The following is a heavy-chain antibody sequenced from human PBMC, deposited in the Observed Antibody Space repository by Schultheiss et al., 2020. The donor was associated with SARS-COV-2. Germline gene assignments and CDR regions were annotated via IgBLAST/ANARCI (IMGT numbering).Heavy chain of an antibody. J-gene: IGHJ4*02. CDR1: GGSFSGYY. CDR2: INHSGST. Sequence: SETLSLTCAVYGGSFSGYYWSWIRQPPGKGLEWIGEINHSGSTNYNPSLKSRVTISVDTSKNQFSLKLSSVTAADTAVYYCARHLGRITIFGVASYYFDYWGQGTLVTVSS. D-gene: IGHD3-3*01. CDR3: ARHLGRITIFGVASYYFDY. V-gene: IGHV4-34*01.